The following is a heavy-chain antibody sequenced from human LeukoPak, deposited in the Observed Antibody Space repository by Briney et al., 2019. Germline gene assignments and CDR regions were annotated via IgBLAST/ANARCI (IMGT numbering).Heavy chain of an antibody. V-gene: IGHV3-11*01. J-gene: IGHJ6*02. Sequence: GGSLRLSCAAPGFTFSDYYMSWLRQAPGKGLEWVSYISSSGGTVYYADSMKGRFTISRDNAKNSLYLQMNSLRAEDTAVYYCARDNSGWSPLGYYSMDVWAKGPRSPSP. CDR1: GFTFSDYY. D-gene: IGHD6-19*01. CDR2: ISSSGGTV. CDR3: ARDNSGWSPLGYYSMDV.